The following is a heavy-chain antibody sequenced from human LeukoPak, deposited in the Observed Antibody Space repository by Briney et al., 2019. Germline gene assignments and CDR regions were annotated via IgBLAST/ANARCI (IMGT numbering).Heavy chain of an antibody. CDR1: GFTFRNYA. CDR3: AKGGGVISYYFDY. CDR2: ISGSGGST. D-gene: IGHD3-10*01. Sequence: GGSLRLSCAASGFTFRNYAMSWVRQAPGKGLEWVSLISGSGGSTDYADSVKGRFTISRDTSKNTLYLQVNSLGAEDTAVYYCAKGGGVISYYFDYWGQGTLVTVSS. J-gene: IGHJ4*02. V-gene: IGHV3-23*01.